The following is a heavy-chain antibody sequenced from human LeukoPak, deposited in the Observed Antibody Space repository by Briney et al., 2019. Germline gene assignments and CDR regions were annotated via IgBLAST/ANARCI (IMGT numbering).Heavy chain of an antibody. Sequence: SETLSLTCAVYGGSFSGYYWSWIRQPPGKGLEWIGEINHSGSTNYNPSLKSRVTISVDTSKNQFSLKLSSVTAADTAVYYCARGYPNYYDSSGYYNEFDYWGQGTLVTVSS. CDR1: GGSFSGYY. CDR3: ARGYPNYYDSSGYYNEFDY. J-gene: IGHJ4*02. D-gene: IGHD3-22*01. V-gene: IGHV4-34*01. CDR2: INHSGST.